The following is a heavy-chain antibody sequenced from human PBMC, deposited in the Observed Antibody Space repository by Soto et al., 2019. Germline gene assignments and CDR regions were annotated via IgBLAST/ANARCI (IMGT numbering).Heavy chain of an antibody. CDR3: ARDRTYSYGYGMDV. J-gene: IGHJ6*02. CDR2: IYYSGST. Sequence: PSETLSLTCSVSGGSVSSGSYYWSWIRQPPGKGLEWIGYIYYSGSTNYNPSLKSRVTISVDTSKNQFSLKLSSVTAADTAVYYCARDRTYSYGYGMDVWGQGTKVTVSS. V-gene: IGHV4-61*01. D-gene: IGHD5-18*01. CDR1: GGSVSSGSYY.